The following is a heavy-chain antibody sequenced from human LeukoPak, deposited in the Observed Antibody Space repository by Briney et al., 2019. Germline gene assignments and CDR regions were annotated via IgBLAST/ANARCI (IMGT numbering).Heavy chain of an antibody. Sequence: GGSLRLSCAASGFTFSSYWMSWVRQAPGKGLEWVANIKQDGSEKYYVDSVKGRFTISRDNAKNSLYLQMNSLRAEDTAVCYCARGGAYYDSSGYYYSSYFDYWGQGTLVTVSS. D-gene: IGHD3-22*01. J-gene: IGHJ4*02. CDR1: GFTFSSYW. V-gene: IGHV3-7*03. CDR3: ARGGAYYDSSGYYYSSYFDY. CDR2: IKQDGSEK.